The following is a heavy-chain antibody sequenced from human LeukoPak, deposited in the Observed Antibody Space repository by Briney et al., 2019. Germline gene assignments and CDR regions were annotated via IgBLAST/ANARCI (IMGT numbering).Heavy chain of an antibody. Sequence: PGGSLRLSCAASGFTFSSYWMSWVRQAPGKGLEWVANIKQDGSEKYYVDSVKGRFTISRDNAKNSLYLQMNSLRAEDTAVYYCARDLTALWFGEFANWGQGTLVTVSS. V-gene: IGHV3-7*01. CDR2: IKQDGSEK. CDR3: ARDLTALWFGEFAN. D-gene: IGHD3-10*01. CDR1: GFTFSSYW. J-gene: IGHJ4*02.